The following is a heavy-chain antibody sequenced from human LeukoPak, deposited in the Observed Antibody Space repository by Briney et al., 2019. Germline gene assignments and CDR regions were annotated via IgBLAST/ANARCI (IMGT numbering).Heavy chain of an antibody. CDR3: ARGGSEDV. CDR1: GGSISSGSYY. V-gene: IGHV4-61*02. CDR2: IYTSGST. J-gene: IGHJ6*02. Sequence: PSETLSLTCTVSGGSISSGSYYWSWIRQPAGKGLEWIGRIYTSGSTNYNPSLKSRVTISVDTSKNQFSLKLSSVTAADPAVYYCARGGSEDVWGQGTTVTASS.